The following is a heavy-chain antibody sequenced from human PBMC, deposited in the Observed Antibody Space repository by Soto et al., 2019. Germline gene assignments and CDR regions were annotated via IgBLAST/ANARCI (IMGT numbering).Heavy chain of an antibody. CDR1: GGSISSSSYY. J-gene: IGHJ6*02. V-gene: IGHV4-39*07. Sequence: SETLSLTCTVSGGSISSSSYYWGWIRQPPGKGLEWIGSIYYSGSTYYNPSLKSRVTISVDTSKNQFSLKLSSVTAADTAVYYCARDPGIVGATWYYYYGMDVWGQGTTVTVSS. D-gene: IGHD1-26*01. CDR2: IYYSGST. CDR3: ARDPGIVGATWYYYYGMDV.